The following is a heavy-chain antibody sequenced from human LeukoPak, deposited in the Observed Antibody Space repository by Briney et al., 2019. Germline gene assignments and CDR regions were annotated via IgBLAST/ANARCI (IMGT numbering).Heavy chain of an antibody. Sequence: ASVKVSCKASGGTFSSYTISWVRQAPGQGLEWMGRIIPILGIANYAQKFQGRVTITADKSTSTAYMEPSSLRSEDTAVYYCARAGIAVAGTTDYWGQGTLVTVSS. D-gene: IGHD6-19*01. CDR2: IIPILGIA. J-gene: IGHJ4*02. CDR3: ARAGIAVAGTTDY. V-gene: IGHV1-69*02. CDR1: GGTFSSYT.